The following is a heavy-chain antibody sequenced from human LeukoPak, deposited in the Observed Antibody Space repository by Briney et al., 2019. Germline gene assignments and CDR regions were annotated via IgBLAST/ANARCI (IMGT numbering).Heavy chain of an antibody. CDR1: GFTFSTYA. Sequence: GGSLRLSCAGSGFTFSTYAMSWVRQAPGKGLEWVSLISGSGGSTYYADSVKGRFTISRDNSKNTLYLQMHSLRAEDTAVYYCAKEKMTTTSFDYWGQGTLVTVSS. CDR3: AKEKMTTTSFDY. D-gene: IGHD5-24*01. CDR2: ISGSGGST. J-gene: IGHJ4*02. V-gene: IGHV3-23*01.